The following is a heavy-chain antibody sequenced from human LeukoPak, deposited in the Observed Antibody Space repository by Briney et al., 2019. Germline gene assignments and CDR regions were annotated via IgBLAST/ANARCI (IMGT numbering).Heavy chain of an antibody. CDR3: AKVTTIFGGFFDY. Sequence: GGSLRLPCAASGFTFSSYAMSWVRQAPGKGLEWVSAISGSGGSTYYADSVKGRFTISRDNSKNTLYLQMNSLRAEDTAVYYCAKVTTIFGGFFDYWGQGTLVTVSS. CDR2: ISGSGGST. D-gene: IGHD3-3*01. CDR1: GFTFSSYA. J-gene: IGHJ4*02. V-gene: IGHV3-23*01.